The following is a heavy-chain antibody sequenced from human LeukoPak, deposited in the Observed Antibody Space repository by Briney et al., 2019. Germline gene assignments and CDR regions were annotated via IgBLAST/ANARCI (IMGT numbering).Heavy chain of an antibody. J-gene: IGHJ4*02. CDR1: GFTFRSYA. V-gene: IGHV3-23*01. CDR3: AKGEDYYDSSIFDY. D-gene: IGHD3-22*01. CDR2: ISTSGGST. Sequence: QPGGSLRLSCAVSGFTFRSYAMSWFRQAPGKGLEWVSTISTSGGSTYYADSVKGRFTISRDNSKNSLYLQMNSLRTGDTALYYCAKGEDYYDSSIFDYWGQGTLVTVSS.